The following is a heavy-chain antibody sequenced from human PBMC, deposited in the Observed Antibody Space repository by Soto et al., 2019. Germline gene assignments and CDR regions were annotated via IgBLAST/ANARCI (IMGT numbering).Heavy chain of an antibody. D-gene: IGHD3-22*01. Sequence: GGSLRLSCAASGFTFSSYAMHWVRQAPGKGLEWVAVISYDGSNKYYADSVKGRFTISRDNSKNTLYLQMNSLRAEDTAVYYCAREGYYDSSGYRARGMDVWGQGTTVTVSS. V-gene: IGHV3-30-3*01. CDR2: ISYDGSNK. J-gene: IGHJ6*02. CDR1: GFTFSSYA. CDR3: AREGYYDSSGYRARGMDV.